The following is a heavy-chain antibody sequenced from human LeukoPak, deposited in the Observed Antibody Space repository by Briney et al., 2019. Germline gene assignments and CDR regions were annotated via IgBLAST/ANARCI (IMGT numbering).Heavy chain of an antibody. J-gene: IGHJ4*02. CDR3: ARDAPEAGHDVPFSGDY. Sequence: GASVKVSCKASGYTFTSYGISWVRQAPGQGLEWMGWISAYNGNTNYAQKLQGRVTMTTDTSTSTAYMELRSLRSEDTAVYYCARDAPEAGHDVPFSGDYWGQGTLVTVSS. V-gene: IGHV1-18*01. CDR2: ISAYNGNT. CDR1: GYTFTSYG. D-gene: IGHD3-10*01.